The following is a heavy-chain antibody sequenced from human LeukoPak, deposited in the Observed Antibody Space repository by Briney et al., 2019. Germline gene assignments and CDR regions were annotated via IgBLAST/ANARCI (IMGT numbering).Heavy chain of an antibody. CDR2: IYTSGST. CDR3: ARDHYYDSSGHNYFDY. Sequence: SQTLSLTCTVSGGSISSGSYYWSWIRQPAGKGLEWIGRIYTSGSTNYNPSHKSRVTISVDTSKNQFSLKLSSVTAADTAVYYCARDHYYDSSGHNYFDYWGQGTLVTVSS. V-gene: IGHV4-61*02. D-gene: IGHD3-22*01. J-gene: IGHJ4*02. CDR1: GGSISSGSYY.